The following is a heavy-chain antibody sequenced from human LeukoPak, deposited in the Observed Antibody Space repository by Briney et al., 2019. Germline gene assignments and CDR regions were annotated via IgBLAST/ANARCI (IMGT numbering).Heavy chain of an antibody. CDR1: GGSISSYY. Sequence: SETLSLTFTVSGGSISSYYWSWIRQPPGKGLEWIGYIYYSGSTNYNPSLKSRVTISVDTSKNQFYLKLSSVTAADTAVYYCARDRGSTYDYWGQGSLVTVSS. CDR3: ARDRGSTYDY. D-gene: IGHD6-13*01. CDR2: IYYSGST. J-gene: IGHJ4*02. V-gene: IGHV4-59*01.